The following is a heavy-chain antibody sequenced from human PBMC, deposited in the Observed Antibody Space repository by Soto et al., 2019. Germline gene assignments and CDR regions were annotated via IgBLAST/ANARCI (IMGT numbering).Heavy chain of an antibody. CDR1: GGTFSSYT. D-gene: IGHD6-6*01. CDR3: ARRSSRPDQPTDY. Sequence: QVQLVQSGAEVKKPVSSVKVSCKASGGTFSSYTISCVRQAPGQGLEWMGRIIPILGIANYAQKFQGRVTITADKSTSTAYMELSSLRSEDTAVYYCARRSSRPDQPTDYWGQGTLVTVSS. CDR2: IIPILGIA. V-gene: IGHV1-69*02. J-gene: IGHJ4*02.